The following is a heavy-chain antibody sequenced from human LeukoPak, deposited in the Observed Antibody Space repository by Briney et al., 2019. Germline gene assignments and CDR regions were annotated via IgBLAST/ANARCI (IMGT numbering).Heavy chain of an antibody. CDR1: GFTLSTYT. CDR3: AIDPNWGTHS. V-gene: IGHV3-23*01. CDR2: SGSSGGGI. D-gene: IGHD7-27*01. Sequence: GGSLRLSCAASGFTLSTYTMYWVRHPPGKRLEWVSISGSSGGGIHYADSVKGRFTISRDNSKNALYLQMNSLRVEDTAVYYCAIDPNWGTHSWGQGVLVTVSS. J-gene: IGHJ4*02.